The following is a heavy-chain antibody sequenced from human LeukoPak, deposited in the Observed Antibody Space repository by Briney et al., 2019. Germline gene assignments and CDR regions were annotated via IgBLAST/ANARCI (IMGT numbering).Heavy chain of an antibody. D-gene: IGHD5-12*01. Sequence: GGSLRLSCAASGFTFSDFAMRWVTQAPGKGLVWVSAISGSGGSTYYADSVKGRFTISRDNSKNTLYLQMNSLRAEDTAVYYCAKEGYPVAWYYYYGMDVWGQGTTVTVYS. CDR2: ISGSGGST. J-gene: IGHJ6*02. CDR3: AKEGYPVAWYYYYGMDV. CDR1: GFTFSDFA. V-gene: IGHV3-23*01.